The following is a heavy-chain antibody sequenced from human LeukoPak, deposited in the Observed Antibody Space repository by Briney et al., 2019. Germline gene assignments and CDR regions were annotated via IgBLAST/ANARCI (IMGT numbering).Heavy chain of an antibody. Sequence: SETLSLTCTVSGGSISSYYWSWIRQPPGKGLEWIGYIYYSGSTNYNPSLKSRVTISVDTSKNQFSLKLSSATAADTAVYYCARGRVGATSDYFDYWGQGTLVTVSS. V-gene: IGHV4-59*08. CDR2: IYYSGST. J-gene: IGHJ4*02. D-gene: IGHD1-26*01. CDR3: ARGRVGATSDYFDY. CDR1: GGSISSYY.